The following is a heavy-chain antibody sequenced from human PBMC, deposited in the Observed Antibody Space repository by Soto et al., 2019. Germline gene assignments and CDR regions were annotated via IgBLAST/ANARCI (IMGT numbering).Heavy chain of an antibody. V-gene: IGHV3-23*01. CDR3: ERDRYYCGMDV. J-gene: IGHJ6*02. CDR2: ISGSGGST. CDR1: GFTFSSYA. Sequence: GSLILSCAASGFTFSSYAMSWVRQTPGKGLEWVSAISGSGGSTYYADSVKGRFTISRDNSKNTLYLQMNSLRAEDTAVYYCERDRYYCGMDVWGQRTTVTVSS.